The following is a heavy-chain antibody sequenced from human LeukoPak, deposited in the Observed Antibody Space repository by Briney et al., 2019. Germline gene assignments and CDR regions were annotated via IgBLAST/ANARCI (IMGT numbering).Heavy chain of an antibody. Sequence: SETLSLTCTVSGGSISSSSYYWGWLRQTPGKGLEWIGSIDYSGSTKYNPSLKSRVTISTDTSKNQFSLKLSSVTAADTAVYYCARQGTITAPPIFDFWGQGTLVTVSS. J-gene: IGHJ4*02. CDR2: IDYSGST. CDR3: ARQGTITAPPIFDF. CDR1: GGSISSSSYY. V-gene: IGHV4-39*01. D-gene: IGHD6-6*01.